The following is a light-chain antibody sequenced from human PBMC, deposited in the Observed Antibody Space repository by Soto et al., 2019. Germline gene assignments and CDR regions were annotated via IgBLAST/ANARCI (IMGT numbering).Light chain of an antibody. CDR2: EVS. Sequence: SVLTQPASVSGSPGQSIAISCTGTSSDVGSYNHVSWYQQHPGKAPKLMIYEVSKRPSGVSNRFSGSKSGNTASLTISGLQAEDEADYCCCSYAGSSTFSYVFGTGTKVTVL. V-gene: IGLV2-23*02. CDR1: SSDVGSYNH. J-gene: IGLJ1*01. CDR3: CSYAGSSTFSYV.